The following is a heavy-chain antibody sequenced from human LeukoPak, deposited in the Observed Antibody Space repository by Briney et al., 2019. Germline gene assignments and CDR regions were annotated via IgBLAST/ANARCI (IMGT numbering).Heavy chain of an antibody. V-gene: IGHV4-34*01. D-gene: IGHD3-22*01. J-gene: IGHJ3*02. CDR3: ARGRPYYDSSGYYLDAFDI. CDR1: GGSFSGYY. Sequence: SETLSLTCAVYGGSFSGYYWSWIRQPPGKGLEWIGEINHSGSTNYNPSLKSRVTISVDTSKNQFSLKLNSVTAADTAVYYCARGRPYYDSSGYYLDAFDIWGQGTMVTVSS. CDR2: INHSGST.